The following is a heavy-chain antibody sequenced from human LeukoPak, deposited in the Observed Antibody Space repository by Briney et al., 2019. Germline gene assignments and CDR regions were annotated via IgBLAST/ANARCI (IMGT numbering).Heavy chain of an antibody. CDR1: GFTFSSYA. V-gene: IGHV3-30-3*01. D-gene: IGHD6-19*01. Sequence: GGSLRLSCAASGFTFSSYAMHWVRQAPGKGLEWVAVISYDGSNKYYADSVKGRFTISRDNSKDTLYLQMNSLRAEDTAVYYCARDIQWLVRGYFDYWGQGTLVTVSS. CDR2: ISYDGSNK. CDR3: ARDIQWLVRGYFDY. J-gene: IGHJ4*02.